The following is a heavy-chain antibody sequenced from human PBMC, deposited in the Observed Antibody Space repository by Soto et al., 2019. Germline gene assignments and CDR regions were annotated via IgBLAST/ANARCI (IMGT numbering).Heavy chain of an antibody. CDR1: GASIRRGDYY. CDR2: IYYSGTT. Sequence: KPSETLSLTCTVSGASIRRGDYYWTWIRQPPGKGLEWIGYIYYSGTTYYNPSLKGRVTISLDTSKNRFSLKLSSVTAADTGVYYCALRFGTAWGQGTTVTVSS. J-gene: IGHJ6*02. D-gene: IGHD3-16*01. V-gene: IGHV4-30-4*01. CDR3: ALRFGTA.